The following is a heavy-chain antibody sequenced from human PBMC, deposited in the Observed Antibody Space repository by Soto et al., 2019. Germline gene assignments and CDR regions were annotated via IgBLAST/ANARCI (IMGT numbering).Heavy chain of an antibody. J-gene: IGHJ5*02. V-gene: IGHV3-23*01. CDR2: IDGSGGIT. CDR1: GFTFGTTA. D-gene: IGHD3-10*01. Sequence: QLLQSGGCLVQPGGSLTLSCAASGFTFGTTAMSWVRQAPGEGLEWVSTIDGSGGITYYADSVKGRFTISRDNSRNTVYLQMNSLSGDDTALYYCVKNSGWFNTWGQGALVTVSS. CDR3: VKNSGWFNT.